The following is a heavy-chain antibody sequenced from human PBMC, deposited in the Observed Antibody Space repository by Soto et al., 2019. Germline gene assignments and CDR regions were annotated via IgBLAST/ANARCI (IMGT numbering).Heavy chain of an antibody. Sequence: QLQLQESGPGLVKPSETLSLTCTVSGGSISSSSYYWGWIRQPPGKGLEWIGSINYSGRTYYNPSLKSRVTISVETSNNQFSLNLSYVAAAYTVVYYCARHLLYCSGSRVYFDSWGQGTLVTVSS. D-gene: IGHD3-10*01. J-gene: IGHJ4*02. V-gene: IGHV4-39*01. CDR2: INYSGRT. CDR1: GGSISSSSYY. CDR3: ARHLLYCSGSRVYFDS.